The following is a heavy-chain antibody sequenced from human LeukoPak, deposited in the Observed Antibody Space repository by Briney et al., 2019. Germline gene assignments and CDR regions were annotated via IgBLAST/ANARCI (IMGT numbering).Heavy chain of an antibody. V-gene: IGHV3-30*18. J-gene: IGHJ6*02. D-gene: IGHD3-10*01. CDR3: AKCGPGSYYYYYGMDV. CDR1: GFTFRSYG. CDR2: ISYDGSNK. Sequence: GGSLRLSCAASGFTFRSYGMHWVRQAPGKGLEWVAVISYDGSNKYYADSVKGRFTIPRDNSKNTLYLQMNSLRAEDTAVYYCAKCGPGSYYYYYGMDVWGQGTTVTVSS.